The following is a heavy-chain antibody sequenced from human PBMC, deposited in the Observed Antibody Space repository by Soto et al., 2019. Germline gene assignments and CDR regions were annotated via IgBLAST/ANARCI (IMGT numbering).Heavy chain of an antibody. CDR3: AILLGVSDNWFDP. CDR1: GGSFSGYY. D-gene: IGHD3-3*01. CDR2: INHSGST. Sequence: PSETLSLTCAVYGGSFSGYYWSWIRQPPGKGLEWIGEINHSGSTNYNPSLKSRVTISVDTSKNQFSLKLSSVTAADTAVYYCAILLGVSDNWFDPWGQGTLVTVSS. J-gene: IGHJ5*02. V-gene: IGHV4-34*01.